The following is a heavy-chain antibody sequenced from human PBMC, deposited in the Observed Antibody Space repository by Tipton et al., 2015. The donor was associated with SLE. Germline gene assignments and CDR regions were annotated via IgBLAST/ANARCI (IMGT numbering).Heavy chain of an antibody. CDR2: ISYDGSNK. V-gene: IGHV3-30*03. CDR3: AREVEQWLAGFDY. D-gene: IGHD6-19*01. CDR1: GFTFSSYG. J-gene: IGHJ4*02. Sequence: SLRLSCAASGFTFSSYGMHWVRQAPGKGLEWVAVISYDGSNKYYADSVKGRFTISRDNSKNTLYLQMNSLRAEDTAVYYCAREVEQWLAGFDYWGQGTLVTVSS.